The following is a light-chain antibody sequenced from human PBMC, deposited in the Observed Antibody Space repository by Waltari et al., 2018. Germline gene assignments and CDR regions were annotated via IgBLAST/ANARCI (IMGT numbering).Light chain of an antibody. CDR1: QSISSY. V-gene: IGKV1-39*01. CDR2: AAS. J-gene: IGKJ2*02. Sequence: DIQMTQSPSSLSASVGDRVNITCRASQSISSYLNWYQQKPGKAHKLLIYAASSLQSGVPSRFSGSGSGTDFTLTISSLQPEDFATYYCQQSYSTPRTFGQGTKLEIK. CDR3: QQSYSTPRT.